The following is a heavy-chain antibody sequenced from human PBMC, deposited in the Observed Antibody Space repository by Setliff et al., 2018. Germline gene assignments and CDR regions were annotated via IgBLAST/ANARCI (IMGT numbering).Heavy chain of an antibody. CDR2: ISWDGVTS. CDR1: GFTFDDFA. Sequence: QAGGSLRLSCAASGFTFDDFAMHWVRQPPGKGLEWVSLISWDGVTSYYADSVKGRFTISRDSSKNSLSLQTNSLRVEDTAIYYCVRARDAFNWNSYYFASWGQGTLVTVSS. D-gene: IGHD1-20*01. J-gene: IGHJ4*02. V-gene: IGHV3-43D*04. CDR3: VRARDAFNWNSYYFAS.